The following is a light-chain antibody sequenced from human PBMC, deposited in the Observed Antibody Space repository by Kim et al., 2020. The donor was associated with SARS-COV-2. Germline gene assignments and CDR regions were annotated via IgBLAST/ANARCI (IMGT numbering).Light chain of an antibody. Sequence: SVSPGQTVSITCSGDKLGDKYACWYQQKPGQSPVLVIYQDSKRPSGIPERFSGSNSGNTATLTISGTQAMDEADYYCQAWDSSTAVFGGGTKVTVL. V-gene: IGLV3-1*01. CDR3: QAWDSSTAV. CDR1: KLGDKY. CDR2: QDS. J-gene: IGLJ3*02.